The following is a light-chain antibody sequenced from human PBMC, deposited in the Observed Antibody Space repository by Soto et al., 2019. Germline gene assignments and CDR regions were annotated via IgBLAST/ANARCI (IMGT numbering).Light chain of an antibody. CDR3: QQYNSYSPLT. Sequence: EVMMTQFPDTVSVTPGETVTLSCGASQSVRTNLAWYQQRPGQAPRLLIHYSSTRATDVPARFSGSGSGTNFTLAISSLQSEDFATYYCQQYNSYSPLTFGGGTKVE. CDR2: YSS. CDR1: QSVRTN. V-gene: IGKV3D-15*01. J-gene: IGKJ4*01.